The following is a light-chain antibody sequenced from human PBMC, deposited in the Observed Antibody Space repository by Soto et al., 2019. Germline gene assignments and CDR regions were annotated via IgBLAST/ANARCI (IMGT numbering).Light chain of an antibody. CDR1: QGVSSS. V-gene: IGKV3-11*01. CDR2: DTS. CDR3: QQRSNWPIT. J-gene: IGKJ5*01. Sequence: EIVLTQSPATLSLSPGERATLSCRASQGVSSSLAWYQQKPGQAPMLLIYDTSNRATGIPARFSGSGSETDFTLTISSLEPEDFAVYYCQQRSNWPITFGQGTRLEIK.